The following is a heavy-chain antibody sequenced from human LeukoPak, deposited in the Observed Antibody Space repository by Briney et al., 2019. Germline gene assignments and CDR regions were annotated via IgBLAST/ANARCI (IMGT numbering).Heavy chain of an antibody. V-gene: IGHV1-18*04. J-gene: IGHJ4*02. CDR2: ISAYNGNT. D-gene: IGHD3-10*01. CDR1: GYTFTSYV. Sequence: ASVKVSCQASGYTFTSYVISGVRQAPGQGLDWMGWISAYNGNTNYAQKLQGTVTMTTDTVTSTAYMELRSLRSDDTAVYYCARSMYHITYYYGSGSYYHFDYWGQGTLVTVSS. CDR3: ARSMYHITYYYGSGSYYHFDY.